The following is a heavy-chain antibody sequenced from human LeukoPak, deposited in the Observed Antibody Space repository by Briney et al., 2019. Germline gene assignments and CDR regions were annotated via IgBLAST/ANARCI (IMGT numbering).Heavy chain of an antibody. Sequence: PGGSLTLSCAASGFSVSSNYMTWVRQAPGKGLEWVSVIHSGGRAYYADSVKGRFTTSRDNSKNTLDLQMNSLSVEDTAVYYCVGVETITMVRGASGDVWGKGTTVTVSS. D-gene: IGHD3-10*01. V-gene: IGHV3-66*02. CDR1: GFSVSSNY. CDR2: IHSGGRA. J-gene: IGHJ6*04. CDR3: VGVETITMVRGASGDV.